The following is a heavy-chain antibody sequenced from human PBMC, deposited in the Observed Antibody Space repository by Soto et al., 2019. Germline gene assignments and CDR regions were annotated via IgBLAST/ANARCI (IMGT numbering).Heavy chain of an antibody. V-gene: IGHV1-18*01. CDR3: AKDPHGYDFWSGYQTDYYYGMDV. Sequence: VASVKVSCKASGYTFTSYGISWVRQAPGQGLEWMGWISAYNGNTNYAQKLQGRVTMTTDTSTSTAYMELRSLRTEDTALYYCAKDPHGYDFWSGYQTDYYYGMDVWGQGTTVTVSS. CDR2: ISAYNGNT. D-gene: IGHD3-3*01. J-gene: IGHJ6*02. CDR1: GYTFTSYG.